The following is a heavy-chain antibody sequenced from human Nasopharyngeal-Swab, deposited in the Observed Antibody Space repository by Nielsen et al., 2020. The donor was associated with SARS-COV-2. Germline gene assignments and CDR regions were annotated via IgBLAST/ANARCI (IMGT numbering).Heavy chain of an antibody. J-gene: IGHJ4*02. CDR2: INPSGGST. Sequence: ASVNVSCKASGYTFTSHYMHWVRQAPGQGLEWTGIINPSGGSTSYAQKFQGRVTMTRDTSTSTVYMELSSLRSEDTAVYYCARPRYGGYEISPPNYWGQGTLVTVSS. CDR3: ARPRYGGYEISPPNY. CDR1: GYTFTSHY. V-gene: IGHV1-46*01. D-gene: IGHD5-12*01.